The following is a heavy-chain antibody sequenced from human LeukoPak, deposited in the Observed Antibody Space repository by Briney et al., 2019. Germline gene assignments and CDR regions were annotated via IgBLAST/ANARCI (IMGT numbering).Heavy chain of an antibody. Sequence: GGSLRLSCAASGFTFSSYSMNWVRQAPGKGLEWVSSISSSSSYIYYADSVKGRFTISRDNAKNSLYLQMNSLRAEDTAVYYCARDLRGELPNAFDIWGQGTMVTVSS. J-gene: IGHJ3*02. CDR2: ISSSSSYI. CDR3: ARDLRGELPNAFDI. D-gene: IGHD1-26*01. V-gene: IGHV3-21*01. CDR1: GFTFSSYS.